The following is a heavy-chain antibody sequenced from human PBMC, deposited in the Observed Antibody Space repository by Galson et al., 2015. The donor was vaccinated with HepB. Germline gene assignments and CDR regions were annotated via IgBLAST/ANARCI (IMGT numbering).Heavy chain of an antibody. CDR2: VSSDGTNK. D-gene: IGHD3-22*01. Sequence: SLRLSCAVSRFTFSSYAMHWVRQAPGKGLEWVAFVSSDGTNKYYADSVKGRFTISRDDSKNTLYLQMNSLRAEDTAVYYCVRDNDNGYFYDDSFDIWGQGTMVTVSS. J-gene: IGHJ3*02. CDR3: VRDNDNGYFYDDSFDI. V-gene: IGHV3-30*14. CDR1: RFTFSSYA.